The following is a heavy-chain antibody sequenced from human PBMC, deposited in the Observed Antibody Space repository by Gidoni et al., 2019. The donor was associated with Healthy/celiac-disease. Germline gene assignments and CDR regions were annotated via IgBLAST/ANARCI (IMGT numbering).Heavy chain of an antibody. J-gene: IGHJ4*02. CDR1: GFTFSSYA. Sequence: QVQLVESGGGVVQPGRSLRLSCAASGFTFSSYAMHWVRQAPGKGLEWVAVISYDGSNKYYADSVKGRFTISRDNSKNTLYLQMNSLRAEDTAVYYCASYERITIFGVVITPFDYWGQGTLVTVSS. V-gene: IGHV3-30*01. D-gene: IGHD3-3*01. CDR3: ASYERITIFGVVITPFDY. CDR2: ISYDGSNK.